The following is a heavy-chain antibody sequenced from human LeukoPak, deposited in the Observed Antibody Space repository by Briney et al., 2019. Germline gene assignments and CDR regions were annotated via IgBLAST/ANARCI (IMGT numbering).Heavy chain of an antibody. Sequence: SLKISXXVSGXSFPSYWITWVRQVPGKGLEWMGRIAPSDSYTNYNPSFEGHVTMSVEKSITTVYLQWSSLKASDTAMYYCVRRPPGVYDTTQNWFDPWGQGTLVTVSS. J-gene: IGHJ5*02. CDR3: VRRPPGVYDTTQNWFDP. CDR1: GXSFPSYW. V-gene: IGHV5-10-1*01. D-gene: IGHD3-22*01. CDR2: IAPSDSYT.